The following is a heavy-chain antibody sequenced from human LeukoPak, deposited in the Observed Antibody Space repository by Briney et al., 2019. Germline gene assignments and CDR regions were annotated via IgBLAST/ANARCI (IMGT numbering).Heavy chain of an antibody. CDR1: GFTFSSSW. CDR3: ARDLSGWELQEY. Sequence: GGSLRLSCAASGFTFSSSWMHWVRQAPGKGLVWVSRITRDGSSTTYADSVKGRFTISRDNAKNSLFLQMNSLRAEDTAVYYCARDLSGWELQEYWGQGTLVTVSS. J-gene: IGHJ4*02. V-gene: IGHV3-74*01. D-gene: IGHD1-26*01. CDR2: ITRDGSST.